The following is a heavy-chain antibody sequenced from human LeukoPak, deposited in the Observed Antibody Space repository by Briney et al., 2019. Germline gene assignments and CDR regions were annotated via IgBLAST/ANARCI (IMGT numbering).Heavy chain of an antibody. Sequence: PGGSLRLSCAASGFTVSSNYMSWVRQAPGKGLEWVSVIYSGGSTYYADSVKGRFTISRDNSKNTLYLQMNSLRAEDTAVYYCAKLYYYDSSGRYADYRGQGTLVTVSS. CDR2: IYSGGST. CDR3: AKLYYYDSSGRYADY. CDR1: GFTVSSNY. J-gene: IGHJ4*02. D-gene: IGHD3-22*01. V-gene: IGHV3-53*01.